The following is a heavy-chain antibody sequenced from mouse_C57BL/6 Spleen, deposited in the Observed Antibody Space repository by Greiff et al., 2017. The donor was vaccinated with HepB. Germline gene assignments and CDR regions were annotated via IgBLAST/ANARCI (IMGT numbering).Heavy chain of an antibody. CDR2: ISYSGST. CDR1: GYSITSGYD. J-gene: IGHJ3*01. V-gene: IGHV3-1*01. Sequence: EVQLQESGPGMVKPSQSLSLTCTVTGYSITSGYDWHWLRHFPGNKLEWMGYISYSGSTNYNPSLNSRISITHDTSKNPSFLTLNSMTTEDTATYYCARGGLSWFAYWGQGTLVTVSA. D-gene: IGHD6-1*01. CDR3: ARGGLSWFAY.